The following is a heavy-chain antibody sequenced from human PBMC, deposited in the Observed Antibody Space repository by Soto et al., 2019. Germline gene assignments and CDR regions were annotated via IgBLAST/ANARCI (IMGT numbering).Heavy chain of an antibody. CDR3: ARSNPILGLSTRYALDM. V-gene: IGHV3-30-3*01. CDR1: GFTFSNSA. D-gene: IGHD3-22*01. Sequence: GGSLRLSCAASGFTFSNSAMHWVRQAPGKGLEWVAVISNIGTIQLYADSVRGRFTISRDNSKNTLFLQIDSLAVEDTALYYCARSNPILGLSTRYALDMWGQGTMVTVSS. J-gene: IGHJ3*02. CDR2: ISNIGTIQ.